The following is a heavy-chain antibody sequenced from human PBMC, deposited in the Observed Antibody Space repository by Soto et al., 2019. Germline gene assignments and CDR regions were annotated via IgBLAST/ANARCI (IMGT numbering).Heavy chain of an antibody. V-gene: IGHV1-69*13. CDR2: IIHIFGSA. CDR3: ARPVVAATPSLSWFDP. D-gene: IGHD2-15*01. J-gene: IGHJ5*02. CDR1: GGTFSSYA. Sequence: SVKVSCKASGGTFSSYAISWVRQAPGQGLEWMGGIIHIFGSANYPQKFQGRVTITADESTITAYMELSSLRSEDTAVYYCARPVVAATPSLSWFDPWGQRTLVTVSS.